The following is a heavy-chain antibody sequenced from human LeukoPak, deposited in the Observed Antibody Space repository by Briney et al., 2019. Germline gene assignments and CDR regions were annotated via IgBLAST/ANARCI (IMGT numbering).Heavy chain of an antibody. V-gene: IGHV3-30*04. CDR3: AKDRSDYLRDAFDI. D-gene: IGHD4-17*01. J-gene: IGHJ3*02. CDR1: GFTFSTYA. CDR2: ISYDGS. Sequence: PGGSLRLSCAASGFTFSTYAMHWVRQAPGKGLEWVAFISYDGSDSVKGRFTISRDNSKNTLYLQMNSLRAEDTAVYYCAKDRSDYLRDAFDIWGQGTMVTVSS.